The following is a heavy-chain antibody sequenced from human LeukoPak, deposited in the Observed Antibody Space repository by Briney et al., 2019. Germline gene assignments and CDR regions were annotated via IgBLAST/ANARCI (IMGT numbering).Heavy chain of an antibody. Sequence: ASVKVSCKASGCTFTTYYMHWARQAPGQGLVWMGLINPSGGGTRYAQKFQGRVTMTRDTSTSTVYMELSSLRSEDTAVYYCASGYKTVSVFDHWGQGTLVTVSS. J-gene: IGHJ4*02. V-gene: IGHV1-46*01. CDR1: GCTFTTYY. CDR3: ASGYKTVSVFDH. CDR2: INPSGGGT. D-gene: IGHD5-24*01.